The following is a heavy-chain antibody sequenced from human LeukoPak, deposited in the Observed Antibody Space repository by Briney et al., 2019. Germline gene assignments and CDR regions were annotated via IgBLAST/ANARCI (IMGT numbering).Heavy chain of an antibody. Sequence: VASVKVSCKASGYTFTGYYMHWVRQAPGQGLEWMGWINPNNGGTNFAQKFQGRVTMTRDTSISTAYMELSRPRSDDTAVYYCARVVEEGPIVGATNWFDPWGQGTLVTVSS. V-gene: IGHV1-2*02. CDR2: INPNNGGT. D-gene: IGHD1-26*01. CDR1: GYTFTGYY. CDR3: ARVVEEGPIVGATNWFDP. J-gene: IGHJ5*02.